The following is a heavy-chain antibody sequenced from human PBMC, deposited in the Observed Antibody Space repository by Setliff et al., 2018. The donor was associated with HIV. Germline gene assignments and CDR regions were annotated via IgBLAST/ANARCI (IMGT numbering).Heavy chain of an antibody. D-gene: IGHD6-13*01. CDR3: ARDSSSWYPYMDV. CDR1: GYTFINYG. V-gene: IGHV1-18*01. J-gene: IGHJ6*03. CDR2: ISAYSGNT. Sequence: GASVKVSCKTSGYTFINYGVNWVRQAPGQGLEWMGWISAYSGNTNYAQKVKGRVTMTADTSTSTIYLELRSLRSDDTAVYYCARDSSSWYPYMDVWGKGTTVTVSS.